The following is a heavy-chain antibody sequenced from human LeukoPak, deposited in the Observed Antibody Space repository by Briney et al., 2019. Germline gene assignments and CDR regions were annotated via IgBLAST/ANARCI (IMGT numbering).Heavy chain of an antibody. J-gene: IGHJ4*02. Sequence: GGSLRLSCAASGFTFSSYGMHWVRQAPGKGLEWVAYIQYDRSNEQYAHSVKGRFTTSRDNAKNSLYLQMNSLRADDTALYYCAINGGGDSGYGNFDYWGQGTLVTVSS. CDR3: AINGGGDSGYGNFDY. CDR1: GFTFSSYG. CDR2: IQYDRSNE. D-gene: IGHD5-12*01. V-gene: IGHV3-30*02.